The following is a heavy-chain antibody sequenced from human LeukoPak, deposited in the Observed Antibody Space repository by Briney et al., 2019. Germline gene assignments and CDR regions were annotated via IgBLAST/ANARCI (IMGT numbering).Heavy chain of an antibody. D-gene: IGHD3-16*02. CDR1: GGSISSYY. CDR2: IYYSGST. J-gene: IGHJ4*02. V-gene: IGHV4-59*01. CDR3: ARASIITFGGVIGASFDY. Sequence: SETLSLTCTVSGGSISSYYWSWIRQPPGKGLEWIGYIYYSGSTNYNPSLKSRVTISVGTSKNQFSLKLSSVTAADTAVYYCARASIITFGGVIGASFDYWGQGTLVTVSS.